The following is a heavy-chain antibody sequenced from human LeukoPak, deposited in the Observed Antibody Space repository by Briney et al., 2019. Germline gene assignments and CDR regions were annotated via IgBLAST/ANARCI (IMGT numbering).Heavy chain of an antibody. D-gene: IGHD2-2*01. CDR3: ARDIVVVPAAIRFDP. V-gene: IGHV4-39*07. CDR1: GGSISSSSYH. Sequence: PSETLSLTCTVSGGSISSSSYHWGWIRQPPGKGLEWIGSIYYSGSTYYNPSLKSRVTISVDTSKNQFSLKLSSVTAADTAVYYCARDIVVVPAAIRFDPWGQGTLVTVSS. J-gene: IGHJ5*02. CDR2: IYYSGST.